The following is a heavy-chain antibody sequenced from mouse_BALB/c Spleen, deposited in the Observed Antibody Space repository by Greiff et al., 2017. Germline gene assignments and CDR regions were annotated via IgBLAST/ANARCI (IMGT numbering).Heavy chain of an antibody. V-gene: IGHV3-2*02. CDR2: ISYSGST. CDR1: GYSITSDYA. CDR3: ARLSLRSYYFDY. Sequence: EVQLQESGPGLVKPSQSLSLTCTVTGYSITSDYAWNWIRQFPGNKLEWMGYISYSGSTSYNPSLKSRISITRDTSKNQFFLQLNSVTTEDTATYYCARLSLRSYYFDYWGQGTTLTVSS. D-gene: IGHD1-1*01. J-gene: IGHJ2*01.